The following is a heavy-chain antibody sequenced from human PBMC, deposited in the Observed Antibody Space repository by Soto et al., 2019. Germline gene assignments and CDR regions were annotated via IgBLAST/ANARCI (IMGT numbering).Heavy chain of an antibody. CDR2: INSDGSST. CDR3: ARDTPLVLPSYYYYYMDV. Sequence: GGSLRLSCAASGFTFSSYWMHWVRQAPGKGLVWVSRINSDGSSTSYADSVKGRFTISRDNAKNTLYLQMNSLRAEDTAVYYCARDTPLVLPSYYYYYMDVWGKGTTVTVSS. D-gene: IGHD2-15*01. CDR1: GFTFSSYW. V-gene: IGHV3-74*01. J-gene: IGHJ6*03.